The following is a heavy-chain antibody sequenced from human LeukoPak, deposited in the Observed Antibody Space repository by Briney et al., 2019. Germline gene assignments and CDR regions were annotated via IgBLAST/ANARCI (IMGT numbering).Heavy chain of an antibody. CDR1: KFNFSNYA. V-gene: IGHV3-23*01. D-gene: IGHD3/OR15-3a*01. J-gene: IGHJ4*02. CDR2: ISGIGGRT. CDR3: VKRSNFWTGYLDY. Sequence: PGGSLRLSCTVSKFNFSNYAMSWVRPAPRKGLEWVSVISGIGGRTYDAVSVKGRFTISRDNSKDTRFLQMNSRRTEDTAVYYCVKRSNFWTGYLDYGGQGTLVTVSS.